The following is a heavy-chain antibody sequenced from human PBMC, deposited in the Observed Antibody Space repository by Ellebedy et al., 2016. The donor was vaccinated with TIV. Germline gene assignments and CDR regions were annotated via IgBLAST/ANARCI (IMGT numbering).Heavy chain of an antibody. Sequence: SETLSLXXTVSGGSISSGDYYWSWIRQPPGKGLEWIGYIYYSGSTYYNPSLKSRVTISVDTSKNQFSLKLSSVTAADTAVYYCARDRREYDYVWGSYRLPVDLWGRGTLVTVSS. CDR2: IYYSGST. CDR3: ARDRREYDYVWGSYRLPVDL. CDR1: GGSISSGDYY. J-gene: IGHJ2*01. D-gene: IGHD3-16*02. V-gene: IGHV4-30-4*01.